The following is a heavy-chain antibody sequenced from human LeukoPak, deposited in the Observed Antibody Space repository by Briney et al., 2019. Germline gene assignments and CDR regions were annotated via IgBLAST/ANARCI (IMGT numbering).Heavy chain of an antibody. D-gene: IGHD1-14*01. Sequence: SETLSLTCTVSGGSISSYYWSWIRQPPGKGLEWIGYIYYSGSTNYNPSLKSRVTISVDTSKNQFSLKLSSVTAADTAVYYCARAENTPRGAEYFQHWGQGTLVTVSS. V-gene: IGHV4-59*01. CDR3: ARAENTPRGAEYFQH. CDR1: GGSISSYY. J-gene: IGHJ1*01. CDR2: IYYSGST.